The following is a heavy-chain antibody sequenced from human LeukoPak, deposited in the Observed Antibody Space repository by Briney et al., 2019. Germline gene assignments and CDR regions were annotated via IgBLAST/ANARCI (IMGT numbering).Heavy chain of an antibody. Sequence: SETLSLTCTVSGGSISSGDYYWGWIRQPPGKGLEWIGYIYYSGSTYYNPSLKSRVTISVDTSKNQFSLKLSSVTAADTAVYYCARAPRYCSGGSCWDYWGQGTLVTVSS. V-gene: IGHV4-30-4*01. CDR3: ARAPRYCSGGSCWDY. CDR1: GGSISSGDYY. D-gene: IGHD2-15*01. J-gene: IGHJ4*02. CDR2: IYYSGST.